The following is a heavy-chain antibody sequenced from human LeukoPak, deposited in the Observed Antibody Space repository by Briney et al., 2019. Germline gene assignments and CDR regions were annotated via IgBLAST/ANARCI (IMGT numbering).Heavy chain of an antibody. V-gene: IGHV4-39*01. Sequence: PSETLSLTCTVSGGSISSSSYYWGWIRQPPGQGLEWIGSIYYSGSTYYNPSLKSRVTISVDTSKNQFSLKLSSVTAADTAVYYCARTTVTTVSRRKGSKLFDYWGQGTLVTVSP. CDR3: ARTTVTTVSRRKGSKLFDY. CDR2: IYYSGST. J-gene: IGHJ4*02. CDR1: GGSISSSSYY. D-gene: IGHD4-17*01.